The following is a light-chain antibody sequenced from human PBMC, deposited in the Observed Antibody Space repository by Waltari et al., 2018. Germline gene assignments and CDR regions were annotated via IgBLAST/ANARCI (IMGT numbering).Light chain of an antibody. V-gene: IGLV8-61*01. J-gene: IGLJ3*02. CDR3: ALYMGSGIWV. Sequence: QTVVTQEPSLSVSQGGTVTLTCALSSGSVSTTSYATWYQQSPGHAPRTHVYKADSRTSADPDRFAGSILGNKAALTITGAQADDESDYYCALYMGSGIWVFGGGTKLTVL. CDR1: SGSVSTTSY. CDR2: KAD.